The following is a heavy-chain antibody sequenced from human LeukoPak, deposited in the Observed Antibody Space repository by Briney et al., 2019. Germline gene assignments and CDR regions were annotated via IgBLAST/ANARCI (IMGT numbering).Heavy chain of an antibody. Sequence: GGSLRLSCAASGFTFSSYAMSWVRQAPGKGLEWVSAVTGTGGSTYYADSVKGRFTISRDNSKNTLYLQMNSLRAADTAVYYCAQAADSSGYEYFGHWGQGTLVTVST. CDR1: GFTFSSYA. V-gene: IGHV3-23*01. CDR3: AQAADSSGYEYFGH. D-gene: IGHD3-22*01. CDR2: VTGTGGST. J-gene: IGHJ1*01.